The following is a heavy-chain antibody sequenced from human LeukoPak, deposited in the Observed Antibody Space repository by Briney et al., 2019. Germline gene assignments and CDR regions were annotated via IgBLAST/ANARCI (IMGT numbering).Heavy chain of an antibody. CDR3: ANYGDYQYFDY. Sequence: GRSLRLSCAASGFTFINYGMHWVRQAPGKGLEWVAVISYDGTNKYYADSVKGRFTISRYNSENTLYLQMNSLKTDDTAVYYCANYGDYQYFDYWGQGTPVTVSS. CDR1: GFTFINYG. J-gene: IGHJ4*02. V-gene: IGHV3-30*18. D-gene: IGHD4-17*01. CDR2: ISYDGTNK.